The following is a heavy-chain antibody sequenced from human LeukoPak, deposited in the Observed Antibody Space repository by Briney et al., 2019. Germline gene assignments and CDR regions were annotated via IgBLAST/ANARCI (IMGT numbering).Heavy chain of an antibody. V-gene: IGHV3-30*02. CDR3: AESLYGSGSYYNFDY. D-gene: IGHD3-10*01. CDR1: GFTFSSYG. CDR2: IRYDGSNK. Sequence: PGGSLRLSCAASGFTFSSYGMHWVRQAPGKGLEWVAFIRYDGSNKYYADSVKGRFTISRDNSKNTLYLQMNSLRAEDTAVYYCAESLYGSGSYYNFDYWGQGTLVTVSS. J-gene: IGHJ4*02.